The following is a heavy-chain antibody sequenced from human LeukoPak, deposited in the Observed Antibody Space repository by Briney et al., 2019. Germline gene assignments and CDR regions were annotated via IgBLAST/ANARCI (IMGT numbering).Heavy chain of an antibody. Sequence: PSETLSLTCAVYGGSFSGYYWSWIRQPPAKGLDWIGEINHSGSTNYNPSLKSRVTISVDTSKNQFSLKLSSVTAADTAVYFCARGPYSYDSSGAFDIWGQGTMVTVSS. CDR3: ARGPYSYDSSGAFDI. CDR1: GGSFSGYY. J-gene: IGHJ3*02. CDR2: INHSGST. V-gene: IGHV4-34*01. D-gene: IGHD3-22*01.